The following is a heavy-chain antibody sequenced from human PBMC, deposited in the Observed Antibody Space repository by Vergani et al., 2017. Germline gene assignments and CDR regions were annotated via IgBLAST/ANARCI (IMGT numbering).Heavy chain of an antibody. Sequence: EVQLVESGGGLVQPGGSLRLSCAASGFTVSSNYMSWVRQAPGKGLEWVSVIYSGGSTYYADYVKVRFTISRDTSKNTLYLQMNSLRAEDTAVYYGARAPIWRPYSGDERGYGMDVLGQGP. CDR1: GFTVSSNY. V-gene: IGHV3-66*02. CDR3: ARAPIWRPYSGDERGYGMDV. CDR2: IYSGGST. J-gene: IGHJ6*02. D-gene: IGHD1-26*01.